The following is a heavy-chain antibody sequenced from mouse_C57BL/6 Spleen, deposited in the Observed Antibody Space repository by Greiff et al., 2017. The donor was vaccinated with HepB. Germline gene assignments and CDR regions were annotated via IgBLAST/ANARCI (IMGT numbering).Heavy chain of an antibody. V-gene: IGHV5-16*01. CDR1: GFTFSDYY. J-gene: IGHJ2*01. D-gene: IGHD4-1*01. CDR2: INYDGSST. CDR3: ARVPGTFGYFDY. Sequence: EVKLMDSEGGLVQPGSSMKLSCTASGFTFSDYYMAWVRQVPEKGLEWVANINYDGSSTYYLDSLKSRFIISRDNAKNILYLQMSSLKSEDTATYYCARVPGTFGYFDYWGQGTTLTVSS.